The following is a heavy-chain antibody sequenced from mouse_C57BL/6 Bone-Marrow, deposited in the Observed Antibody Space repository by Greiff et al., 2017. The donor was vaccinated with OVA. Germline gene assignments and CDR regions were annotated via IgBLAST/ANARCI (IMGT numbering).Heavy chain of an antibody. CDR1: GYTFTSYW. Sequence: QQSCKASGYTFTSYWMHWVKQRPGRGLEWIGRIDPNSGGTKYNEKFKSKATLTVDKPSSTAYMQLSSLTSEDSAVYYCARSTGPFDYWGQGTTLTVSS. CDR2: IDPNSGGT. CDR3: ARSTGPFDY. V-gene: IGHV1-72*01. J-gene: IGHJ2*01.